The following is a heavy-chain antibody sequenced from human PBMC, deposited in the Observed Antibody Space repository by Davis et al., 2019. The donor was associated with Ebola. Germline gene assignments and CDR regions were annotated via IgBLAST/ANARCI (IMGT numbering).Heavy chain of an antibody. D-gene: IGHD4-11*01. CDR2: ISGSATST. V-gene: IGHV3-48*03. CDR3: ATIGSSTSKGPTDY. CDR1: GFTFYRYE. Sequence: GGSLRLSCAASGFTFYRYEMNWVRQAPGKGLEWVSYISGSATSTFYADSVKGRFTISRDNARDSLYLQMDSLRVEDTAVYYCATIGSSTSKGPTDYWGQGILVTVSS. J-gene: IGHJ4*02.